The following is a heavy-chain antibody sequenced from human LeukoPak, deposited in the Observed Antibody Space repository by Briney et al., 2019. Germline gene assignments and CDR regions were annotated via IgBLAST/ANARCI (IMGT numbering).Heavy chain of an antibody. Sequence: SETLSLTCAVYGGSFSGYYWSWIRQPAGKGLEWIGRIYTSGSTNYNPSLKSRVTISVDTSKKQFSLKLSSVTAADTAVYYCARGPLGSYDRRHYWGQGTLVTVSS. J-gene: IGHJ4*02. CDR1: GGSFSGYY. V-gene: IGHV4-59*10. D-gene: IGHD1-26*01. CDR3: ARGPLGSYDRRHY. CDR2: IYTSGST.